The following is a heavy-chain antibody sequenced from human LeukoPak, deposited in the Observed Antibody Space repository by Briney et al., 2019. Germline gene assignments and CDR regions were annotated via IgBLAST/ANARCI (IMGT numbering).Heavy chain of an antibody. J-gene: IGHJ4*02. V-gene: IGHV3-23*01. D-gene: IGHD1-26*01. CDR2: ISGSGSGT. CDR3: AARPPIIVGGPFDY. CDR1: GLTFSSSA. Sequence: GGSLRLSCAASGLTFSSSAMGWVRQAPGKGLEWVSTISGSGSGTYYAGSVKGRFTISRDNSKNTLYLQMNSLRAEDTAVYHCAARPPIIVGGPFDYWGQGTLVTVSS.